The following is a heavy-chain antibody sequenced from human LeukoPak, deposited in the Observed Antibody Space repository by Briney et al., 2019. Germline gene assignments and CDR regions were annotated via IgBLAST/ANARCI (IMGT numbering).Heavy chain of an antibody. D-gene: IGHD3-10*01. CDR3: ATFGSGSRRTNSFDY. CDR1: GFTFTNYA. J-gene: IGHJ4*02. V-gene: IGHV3-23*01. Sequence: GGSLRLSCAASGFTFTNYAMTWVRQAPGKGLEWVSAVSDSGATTYYADSVKGRFTISRDNSKDTLYLQMNNLRVEDTAVFYCATFGSGSRRTNSFDYWGQGTLVIVSS. CDR2: VSDSGATT.